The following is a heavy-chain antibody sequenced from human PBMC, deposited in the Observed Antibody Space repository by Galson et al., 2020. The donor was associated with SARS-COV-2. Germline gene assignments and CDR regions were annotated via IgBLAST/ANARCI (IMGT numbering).Heavy chain of an antibody. Sequence: GGSLRLSCAASGFTFSNAWMSWVRQAPGKGLEWVGRIKSKTDGGTTDYAAPVKGRFTISRDDSKNTLYLQMNSLKTEDTAVYYCTTDIAVRDGYNRNYWGQGTLVIVSS. V-gene: IGHV3-15*01. CDR2: IKSKTDGGTT. D-gene: IGHD5-12*01. CDR1: GFTFSNAW. J-gene: IGHJ4*02. CDR3: TTDIAVRDGYNRNY.